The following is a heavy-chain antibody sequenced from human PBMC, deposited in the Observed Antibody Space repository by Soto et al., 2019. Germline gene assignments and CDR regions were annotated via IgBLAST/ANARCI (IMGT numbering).Heavy chain of an antibody. J-gene: IGHJ5*02. D-gene: IGHD3-3*01. CDR2: INAGNGNT. CDR1: GYTFTSYA. Sequence: GVSVKVSCKASGYTFTSYAMHWVRQAPGQRLEWMGWINAGNGNTKYSQKFQGRVTITRDTSASTAYMELSSLRSEDTAVYYCARDGRLRFLEWLFPKEGWFDPWGQGTLVTVSS. V-gene: IGHV1-3*01. CDR3: ARDGRLRFLEWLFPKEGWFDP.